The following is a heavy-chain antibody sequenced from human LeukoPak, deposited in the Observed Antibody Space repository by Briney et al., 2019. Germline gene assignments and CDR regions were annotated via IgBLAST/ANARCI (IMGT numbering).Heavy chain of an antibody. J-gene: IGHJ5*02. V-gene: IGHV4-59*01. D-gene: IGHD3-9*01. CDR1: GGSISSYY. CDR2: IYYSGST. CDR3: ARGVRYFDP. Sequence: PSETLPLTCTVSGGSISSYYWSWIRQPPGKGLEWIGYIYYSGSTKYNPSLKSRVTISVDTSKNQVSLKLNSVTAADTAVYYCARGVRYFDPWGRGTLVTVSS.